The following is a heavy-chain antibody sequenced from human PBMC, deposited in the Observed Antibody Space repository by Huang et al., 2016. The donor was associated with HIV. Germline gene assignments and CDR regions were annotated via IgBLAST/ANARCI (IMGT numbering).Heavy chain of an antibody. D-gene: IGHD3-22*01. V-gene: IGHV1-69*13. CDR3: ARARGYYDSSVSYYFDY. Sequence: QVQLVQSGAEVKKPGSSVKVSCKASGGTFSSYAISWVRQAPGQGLEWMGGIIPIFGTGNYAQKFQGRGTITAEESTSTAYMELSSLRSEDTAVYYCARARGYYDSSVSYYFDYWGQGTLVTVSS. CDR2: IIPIFGTG. J-gene: IGHJ4*02. CDR1: GGTFSSYA.